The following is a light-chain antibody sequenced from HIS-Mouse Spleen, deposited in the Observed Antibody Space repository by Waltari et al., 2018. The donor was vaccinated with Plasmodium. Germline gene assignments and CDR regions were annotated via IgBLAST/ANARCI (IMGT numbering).Light chain of an antibody. CDR1: SSDVGGYNY. CDR3: SSYAGSNNLV. V-gene: IGLV2-8*01. Sequence: QSALTQPPSASGSPGQSVTISCTGPSSDVGGYNYVSWYQQHPGKAPKLMIYDVSKRPSGVPGRFAGSKSGNTASLTVSGLQAEDEADYYCSSYAGSNNLVFGGGTKLTVL. J-gene: IGLJ2*01. CDR2: DVS.